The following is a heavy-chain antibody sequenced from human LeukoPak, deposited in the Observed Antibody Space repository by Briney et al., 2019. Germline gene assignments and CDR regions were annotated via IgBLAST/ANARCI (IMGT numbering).Heavy chain of an antibody. CDR3: AKLSESDFWSGYFRHYYYYYMDV. J-gene: IGHJ6*03. Sequence: GGSLRLSCAASGFTFSSYAVSWVRQAPGKGLEWVSAISGSGGSTYYADSVKGRFTISRDNSKNTLYLQMNSLRAEDTAVYYCAKLSESDFWSGYFRHYYYYYMDVWGKGTTVTVSS. V-gene: IGHV3-23*01. D-gene: IGHD3-3*01. CDR1: GFTFSSYA. CDR2: ISGSGGST.